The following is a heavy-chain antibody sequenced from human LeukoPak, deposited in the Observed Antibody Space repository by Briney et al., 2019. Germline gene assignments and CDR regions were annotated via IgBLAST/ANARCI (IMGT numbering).Heavy chain of an antibody. CDR1: GFTFSSYN. CDR2: ISSSSSYI. D-gene: IGHD5/OR15-5a*01. J-gene: IGHJ4*02. V-gene: IGHV3-21*01. Sequence: GGSLRLSCAASGFTFSSYNINWVRQAPGKGLEWVSSISSSSSYIYYADSVKGRFTISRDNAKNSLYLQMNSLRAEDTAVYYYARGGLRSYYFDYWGQGTLVTVSS. CDR3: ARGGLRSYYFDY.